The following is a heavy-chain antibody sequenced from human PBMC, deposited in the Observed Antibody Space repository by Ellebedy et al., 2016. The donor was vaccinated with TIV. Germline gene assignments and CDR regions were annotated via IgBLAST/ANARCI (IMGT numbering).Heavy chain of an antibody. CDR2: ISAGGGTI. D-gene: IGHD4-17*01. J-gene: IGHJ4*02. CDR1: GFTFSTYA. Sequence: GESLKISCAASGFTFSTYAMSWVRQAPGKGLEWVSVISAGGGTIDYVDSVKGRFTISRDNSKNMLFLQMNSLRAEDTAVYYCANPGLNYGYFDCWGQGTLVTVSS. CDR3: ANPGLNYGYFDC. V-gene: IGHV3-23*01.